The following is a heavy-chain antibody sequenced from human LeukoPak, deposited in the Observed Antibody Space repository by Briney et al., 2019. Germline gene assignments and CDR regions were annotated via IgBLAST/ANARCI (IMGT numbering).Heavy chain of an antibody. CDR3: ARVRRDGYNTVSDY. V-gene: IGHV3-48*03. CDR2: ISSSGSTI. Sequence: GGSLRLSCAASGFTFSSYEMNWVRQAPGKGLEWVSYISSSGSTIYYANSVKGRFTISRDNAKNSLHLQMNSLRAEDTAVYYCARVRRDGYNTVSDYWGQGTLVTVSS. D-gene: IGHD5-24*01. J-gene: IGHJ4*02. CDR1: GFTFSSYE.